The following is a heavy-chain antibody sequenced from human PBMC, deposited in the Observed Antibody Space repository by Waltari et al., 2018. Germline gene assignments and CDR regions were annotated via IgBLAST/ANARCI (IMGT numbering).Heavy chain of an antibody. V-gene: IGHV4-39*07. Sequence: QLQLQESGPGLVKPSETLSLTCTVSGGSISSSSYYWGWIRQPPGKGLEWIGSIYYSGGTYYNPSLKSRVTISVDTSKNQFSLKLSSVTAADTAVYYCARAWRGTAMVSYFDLWGRGTLVTVSS. J-gene: IGHJ2*01. CDR3: ARAWRGTAMVSYFDL. CDR1: GGSISSSSYY. CDR2: IYYSGGT. D-gene: IGHD5-18*01.